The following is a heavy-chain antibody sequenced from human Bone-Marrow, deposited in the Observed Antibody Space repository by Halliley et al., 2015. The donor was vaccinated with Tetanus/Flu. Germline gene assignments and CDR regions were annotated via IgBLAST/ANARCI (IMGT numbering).Heavy chain of an antibody. CDR2: VGGSGDST. V-gene: IGHV3-23*01. D-gene: IGHD2-2*01. CDR1: GFNFNNYA. J-gene: IGHJ6*02. Sequence: AASGFNFNNYAMTWVRQAPGKGLEWVSGVGGSGDSTYYADSVKGRFTISRDNSRNTLYLQMSSLRAEDTAIYYCAKDRRSKGVYYCGLDVWGQGTTVTVSS. CDR3: AKDRRSKGVYYCGLDV.